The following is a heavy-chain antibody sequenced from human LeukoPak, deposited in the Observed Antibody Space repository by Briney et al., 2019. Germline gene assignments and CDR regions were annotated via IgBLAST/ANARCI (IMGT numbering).Heavy chain of an antibody. CDR1: GYSISSGYY. V-gene: IGHV4-38-2*02. CDR2: IYHSGST. J-gene: IGHJ3*02. CDR3: ARGGSPAAISFAFDI. Sequence: PSETLSLTCTVSGYSISSGYYWGWIRQPPGKGLEWIGSIYHSGSTYYNPSLKSRVTISVDTSKSQFSLKLSSVTAADTAVYYCARGGSPAAISFAFDIWGQGTMVTVSS. D-gene: IGHD2-2*02.